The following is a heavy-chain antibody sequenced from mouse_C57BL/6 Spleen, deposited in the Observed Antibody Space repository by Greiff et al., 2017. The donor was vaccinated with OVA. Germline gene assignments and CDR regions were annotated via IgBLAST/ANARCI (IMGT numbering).Heavy chain of an antibody. J-gene: IGHJ2*01. CDR1: GFTFSSYA. D-gene: IGHD2-4*01. CDR3: ARDCYDYDYLDY. Sequence: EVKLVESGGGLVKPGGSLKLSCAASGFTFSSYAMSWVRQTPEKRLEWVATISDGGSYTYYPDNVKGRFTISRDNAKNNLYLQMSHLKSEDTAMYYCARDCYDYDYLDYWGQGTTLTVSS. CDR2: ISDGGSYT. V-gene: IGHV5-4*01.